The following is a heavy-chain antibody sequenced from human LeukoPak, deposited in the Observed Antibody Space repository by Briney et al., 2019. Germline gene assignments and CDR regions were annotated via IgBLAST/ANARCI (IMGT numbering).Heavy chain of an antibody. CDR1: GGSISSGSYY. CDR2: IYTSGST. J-gene: IGHJ5*02. CDR3: ARDSIVGATEWFDP. V-gene: IGHV4-61*02. Sequence: PSQTLSLTCTVSGGSISSGSYYWSWIRQPAGKGLEWIGRIYTSGSTNYNPSLKSRVTMSVDTSKNQFSLKLSSVTAADTAVYYCARDSIVGATEWFDPWGQGTLVTVSS. D-gene: IGHD1-26*01.